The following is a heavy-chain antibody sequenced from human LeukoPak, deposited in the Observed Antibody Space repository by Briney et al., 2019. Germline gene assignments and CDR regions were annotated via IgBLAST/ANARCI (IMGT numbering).Heavy chain of an antibody. V-gene: IGHV4-39*01. CDR3: ARRPVTTTKHYYYYYMDV. CDR2: IYYSGST. J-gene: IGHJ6*03. CDR1: GGSISSSSYY. Sequence: SETLSLTCTVSGGSISSSSYYWGWIRQPPGKGLEWIGSIYYSGSTYYNPSLKSRVTISVDTSKNQFSLKLSSVTAADTAVYYCARRPVTTTKHYYYYYMDVWGKGTTVTVSS. D-gene: IGHD4-11*01.